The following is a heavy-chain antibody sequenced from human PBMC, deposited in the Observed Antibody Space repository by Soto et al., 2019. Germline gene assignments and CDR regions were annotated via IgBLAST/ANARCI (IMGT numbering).Heavy chain of an antibody. CDR1: GYTFTSYY. CDR3: ARVYGYYYYYMDV. J-gene: IGHJ6*03. Sequence: ASVKVSCKASGYTFTSYYMHWVRQAPDSGKTDYAQKFQGRVTMTRDTSINTVYMELSSLRSDDTAVYYCARVYGYYYYYMDVWGKGTTVTVSS. V-gene: IGHV1-8*02. D-gene: IGHD2-8*01. CDR2: GKT.